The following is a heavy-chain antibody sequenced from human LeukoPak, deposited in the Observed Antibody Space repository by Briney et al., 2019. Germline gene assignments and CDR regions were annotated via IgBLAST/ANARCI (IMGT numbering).Heavy chain of an antibody. CDR3: ARDSSSWAYYYYYYMDV. Sequence: ASVKVSCKASGYTFTGYYMHRVRQAPGQGLEWMGWINPNSGGTNYAQKFQGRVTMTRDTSISTAYMELSRLRSDDTAVYYCARDSSSWAYYYYYYMDVWGKGTTVTVSS. CDR2: INPNSGGT. V-gene: IGHV1-2*02. J-gene: IGHJ6*03. D-gene: IGHD6-13*01. CDR1: GYTFTGYY.